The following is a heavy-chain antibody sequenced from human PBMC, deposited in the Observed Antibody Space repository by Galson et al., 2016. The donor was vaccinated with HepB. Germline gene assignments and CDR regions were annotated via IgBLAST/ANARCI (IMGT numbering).Heavy chain of an antibody. CDR1: GFTFSSED. V-gene: IGHV3-48*03. Sequence: SLRLPCAASGFTFSSEDMNWVRQAPGKGLEWVSYINTRGSAAYYAEAVRGRFTISRDNAKSSLYVQMNSLRAEDTAVYYCVGGHNAYWGQGTLVTVSS. D-gene: IGHD3-16*01. CDR3: VGGHNAY. CDR2: INTRGSAA. J-gene: IGHJ4*02.